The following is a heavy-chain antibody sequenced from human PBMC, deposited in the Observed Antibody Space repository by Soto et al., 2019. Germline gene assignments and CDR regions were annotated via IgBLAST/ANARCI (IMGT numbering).Heavy chain of an antibody. J-gene: IGHJ4*02. CDR1: GGNVSSGSYY. Sequence: SETLSLTSAVSGGNVSSGSYYWSWIRQPPGKGLEWIGYIYYSGSTNYNPSLKSRVTISVDTSKNQFSLKLSSVTAADTAVYYCASAISAKCSGGSCYLPVHYWGQGTLVTVSS. V-gene: IGHV4-61*01. D-gene: IGHD2-15*01. CDR2: IYYSGST. CDR3: ASAISAKCSGGSCYLPVHY.